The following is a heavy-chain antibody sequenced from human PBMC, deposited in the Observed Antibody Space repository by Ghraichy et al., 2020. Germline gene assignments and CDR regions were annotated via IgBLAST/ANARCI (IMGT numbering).Heavy chain of an antibody. Sequence: TLSLTCAVYGGSFSGYYWSWIRQPPGKGLEWIGEINHSGGTNYNPSLKSRVTISVDTSKNQFSLKLSSVTAADTAVYYCARGGAVVTAIPLVYYYYGMDVWGQGTTVTVSS. CDR3: ARGGAVVTAIPLVYYYYGMDV. CDR2: INHSGGT. J-gene: IGHJ6*02. CDR1: GGSFSGYY. V-gene: IGHV4-34*01. D-gene: IGHD2-21*02.